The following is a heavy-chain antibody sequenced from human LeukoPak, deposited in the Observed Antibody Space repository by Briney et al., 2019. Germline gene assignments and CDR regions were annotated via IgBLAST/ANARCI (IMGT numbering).Heavy chain of an antibody. CDR3: ARGFGSGRIDC. CDR2: IYYSGST. Sequence: PSGTLSLTCTVSGDSISNYYWSWIRQPPGKGLEWIGYIYYSGSTNYNPSLKSRVTISVDTSKSQFSLKLSSVTAADTAVYHCARGFGSGRIDCWGQGTLVTVSS. J-gene: IGHJ4*02. CDR1: GDSISNYY. D-gene: IGHD6-19*01. V-gene: IGHV4-59*01.